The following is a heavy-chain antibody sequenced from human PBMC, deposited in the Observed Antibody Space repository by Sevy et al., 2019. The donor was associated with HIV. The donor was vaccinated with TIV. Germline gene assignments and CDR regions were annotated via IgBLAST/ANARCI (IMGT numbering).Heavy chain of an antibody. D-gene: IGHD4-17*01. CDR1: GFTVCSNY. Sequence: GGSLRLSCTASGFTVCSNYMSWVRQAPGKGLEWVSVIYSGGSTYYADSVKGRFTISRDNSKNTLYLQMNSLRAEDTAVYYCARGDADGDPSDYWGQGTLVTVSS. CDR2: IYSGGST. J-gene: IGHJ4*02. CDR3: ARGDADGDPSDY. V-gene: IGHV3-53*01.